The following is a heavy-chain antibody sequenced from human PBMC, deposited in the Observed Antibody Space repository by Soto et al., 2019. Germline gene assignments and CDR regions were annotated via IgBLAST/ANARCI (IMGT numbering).Heavy chain of an antibody. Sequence: SVKVSCKASGGTFSSYAISWVRQAPGQGLEWMGGIIPILGTANYAQKFQGRVTITADESTSTAYMELSSLRSEDTAVYYCASSLAYYYGSGSSGGMDVWGQGTTVTVSS. CDR1: GGTFSSYA. CDR2: IIPILGTA. D-gene: IGHD3-10*01. CDR3: ASSLAYYYGSGSSGGMDV. J-gene: IGHJ6*02. V-gene: IGHV1-69*13.